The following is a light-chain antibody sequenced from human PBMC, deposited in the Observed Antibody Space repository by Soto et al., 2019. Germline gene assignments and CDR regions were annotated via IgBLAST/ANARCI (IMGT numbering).Light chain of an antibody. CDR2: DAS. V-gene: IGKV3-11*01. CDR3: XXXXXWPSWT. CDR1: QSVGTY. J-gene: IGKJ1*01. Sequence: ENVLTQSPGTLSLSPGERATLSCRASQSVGTYLAWYQQKPGQAPRLLLFDASKRATGLPARFSGSGSGTDFTLPLSRLATENLPXXXXXXXXXWPSWTFGAGTKVDIK.